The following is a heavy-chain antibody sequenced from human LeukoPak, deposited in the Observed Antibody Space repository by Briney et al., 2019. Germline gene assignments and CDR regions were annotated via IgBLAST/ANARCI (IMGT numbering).Heavy chain of an antibody. J-gene: IGHJ4*02. V-gene: IGHV3-23*01. CDR2: ISGSGTTT. Sequence: PGGSLRLSCAASGFTFSTYDMSWVRQAPGKGLDWVSAISGSGTTTYYSDSVKGRFTISRDISKNTLYLQMNSLRAEDTAVYYCAKPLSAASGTDFHYWGQGTLVTVSS. CDR3: AKPLSAASGTDFHY. D-gene: IGHD6-13*01. CDR1: GFTFSTYD.